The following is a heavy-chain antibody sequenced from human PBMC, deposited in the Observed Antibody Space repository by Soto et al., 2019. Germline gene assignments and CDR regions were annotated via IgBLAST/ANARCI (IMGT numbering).Heavy chain of an antibody. CDR2: ISYDGSNK. D-gene: IGHD3-3*01. J-gene: IGHJ4*02. CDR3: AREYYDFLEWPPRPPGY. V-gene: IGHV3-30-3*01. CDR1: GFTFSSYA. Sequence: QVQLVESGGGVVQPGRSLRLSCAASGFTFSSYAMHWVRQAPGKGLEWVAVISYDGSNKYYADSVKGRFTISRDNSKNTLYLQMNSLRAEDTAVYYCAREYYDFLEWPPRPPGYWGQGTLVTVSS.